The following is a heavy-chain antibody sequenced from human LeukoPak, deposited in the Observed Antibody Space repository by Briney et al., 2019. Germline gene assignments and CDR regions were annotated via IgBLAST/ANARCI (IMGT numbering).Heavy chain of an antibody. CDR1: GYTFTGYY. CDR3: ARGLVCSSTGCYPAGAFDI. D-gene: IGHD2-2*01. J-gene: IGHJ3*02. Sequence: ASVKVSCKASGYTFTGYYMHWVRQAPGQGLEWMGWINPNSGGTNYAQKFQGRVTMTRDTSISTAYMELSRLRSDDTAVYYCARGLVCSSTGCYPAGAFDIWGQGTMVTVSS. CDR2: INPNSGGT. V-gene: IGHV1-2*02.